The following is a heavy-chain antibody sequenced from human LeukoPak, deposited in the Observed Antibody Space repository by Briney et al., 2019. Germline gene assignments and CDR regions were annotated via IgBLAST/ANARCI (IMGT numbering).Heavy chain of an antibody. CDR2: MKEDGTET. Sequence: GGSLRLSCAASGFTFSSYWMTWVRQAPGKGLEWVAYMKEDGTETHYVDSVKGRFTISRDNTKKSLYLRMNSLRADDTAVYYCARGVYASDVWGQGTMVTVSS. V-gene: IGHV3-7*01. J-gene: IGHJ3*01. CDR1: GFTFSSYW. CDR3: ARGVYASDV.